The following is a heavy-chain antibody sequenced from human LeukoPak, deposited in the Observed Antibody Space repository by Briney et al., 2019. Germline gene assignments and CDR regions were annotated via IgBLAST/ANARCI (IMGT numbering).Heavy chain of an antibody. CDR3: ARALVRNQYGLDV. CDR2: TYYRSKWYN. V-gene: IGHV6-1*01. D-gene: IGHD1-14*01. J-gene: IGHJ6*02. Sequence: SQTLPLTCAISGDSVSGDSATWNWIRQSPSRGLEWLGRTYYRSKWYNDYAIFVKSRIAINPDTSKNQFSLQLNSVTPEDTAIYYCARALVRNQYGLDVWGQGTTVTVSS. CDR1: GDSVSGDSAT.